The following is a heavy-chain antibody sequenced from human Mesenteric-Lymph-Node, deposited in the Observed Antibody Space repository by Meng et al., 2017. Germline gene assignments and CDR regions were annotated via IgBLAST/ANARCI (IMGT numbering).Heavy chain of an antibody. Sequence: QVQLHWQGPGQVHPYQTRTLTCTVSVSSISRGGYYWSWIRQHPGKGLEWIGYIYYSGNTNYNPSLNSRVTMSVDTSKNQFSLKLNSVTAADTAVYYCASLYGDSSVWYLDLWGRGALVTVSS. D-gene: IGHD4-17*01. J-gene: IGHJ2*01. V-gene: IGHV4-31*03. CDR1: VSSISRGGYY. CDR2: IYYSGNT. CDR3: ASLYGDSSVWYLDL.